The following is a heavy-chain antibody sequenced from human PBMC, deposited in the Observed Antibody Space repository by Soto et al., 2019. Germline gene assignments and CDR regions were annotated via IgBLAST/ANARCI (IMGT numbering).Heavy chain of an antibody. J-gene: IGHJ5*02. V-gene: IGHV3-49*04. CDR2: IRSKAYGGTT. CDR3: TRDFCSGGSCYEATFDP. CDR1: GFTFGDYA. D-gene: IGHD2-15*01. Sequence: PGGSLRLSCTASGFTFGDYAMSWVRQAPGKGLEWVGFIRSKAYGGTTEYAASVKGRFTISRDDSKSIAYLQMNSLKTEDTAVYYCTRDFCSGGSCYEATFDPWGQGTLVTVSS.